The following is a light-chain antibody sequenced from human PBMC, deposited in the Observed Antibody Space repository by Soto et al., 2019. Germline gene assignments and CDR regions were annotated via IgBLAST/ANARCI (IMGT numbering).Light chain of an antibody. CDR1: SSDVGGYNY. Sequence: QSALTQPASVSGSPGQSITISCTETSSDVGGYNYVSWYQQQPGKAPKLMIYDVSNRPSGVSNRFSGSKSGNTASLTISGLQAEDEADYYCSSYTSSTLGLVFGGGTKLTVL. CDR3: SSYTSSTLGLV. J-gene: IGLJ2*01. CDR2: DVS. V-gene: IGLV2-14*03.